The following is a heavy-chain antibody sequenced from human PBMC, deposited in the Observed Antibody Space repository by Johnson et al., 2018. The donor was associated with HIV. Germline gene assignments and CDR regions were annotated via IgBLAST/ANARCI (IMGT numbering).Heavy chain of an antibody. CDR2: ISYDGSNK. V-gene: IGHV3-30*04. CDR1: GFTFSSYA. J-gene: IGHJ3*02. CDR3: ARDPSTQDSRLTGDFGAFDI. Sequence: VQLLESGGGVVQPGRSLRLSCAASGFTFSSYAMHWVRQAPGKGLEWVAVISYDGSNKYYADSVKGRFTISRDNSKNTHYLQMDSLRDEDTALYYCARDPSTQDSRLTGDFGAFDIWGQGTMVTVSS. D-gene: IGHD7-27*01.